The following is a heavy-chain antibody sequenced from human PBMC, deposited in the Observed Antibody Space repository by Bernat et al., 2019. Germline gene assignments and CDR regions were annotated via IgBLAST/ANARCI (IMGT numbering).Heavy chain of an antibody. CDR1: GGSLSSSGYY. CDR3: ARARFGIVDY. Sequence: QVQLQESGPGLVKPSQTLSLTCTVSGGSLSSSGYYWSWIRQHPGKGLEWIGYIYYSGSSYYNLTLKSRVIISVDTSKNQFSLKLSCLAAADTAVYYCARARFGIVDYWGQGTLVTVSS. J-gene: IGHJ4*02. CDR2: IYYSGSS. D-gene: IGHD3-10*01. V-gene: IGHV4-31*03.